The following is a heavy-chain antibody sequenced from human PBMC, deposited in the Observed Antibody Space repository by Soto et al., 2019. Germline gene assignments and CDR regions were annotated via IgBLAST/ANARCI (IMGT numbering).Heavy chain of an antibody. D-gene: IGHD3-22*01. Sequence: GGSLRLSCAASGFTFSRFGMHWVRQAPGKGLEWVEVISYDGSNRFYADSVKGRFTISRDNSKNTLYLQMNSLRAEDTAVYYCARSEYYYDSSGYYPWGGMDXWGQGTIVIVSX. CDR1: GFTFSRFG. CDR3: ARSEYYYDSSGYYPWGGMDX. V-gene: IGHV3-30*03. J-gene: IGHJ6*02. CDR2: ISYDGSNR.